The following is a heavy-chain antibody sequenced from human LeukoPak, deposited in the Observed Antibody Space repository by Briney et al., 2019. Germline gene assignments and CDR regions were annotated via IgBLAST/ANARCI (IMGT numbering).Heavy chain of an antibody. J-gene: IGHJ4*02. D-gene: IGHD2-15*01. CDR2: INHSGVT. CDR3: ARTRGWWFIDY. Sequence: SETLSLTCAVYGGSFSPYYWSWIRQSPGKGLEWIGEINHSGVTNYNPSLKSRVTISVDTSKNQFSLKLSSVTAADTAVYYCARTRGWWFIDYWGQGTPVTVSS. CDR1: GGSFSPYY. V-gene: IGHV4-34*01.